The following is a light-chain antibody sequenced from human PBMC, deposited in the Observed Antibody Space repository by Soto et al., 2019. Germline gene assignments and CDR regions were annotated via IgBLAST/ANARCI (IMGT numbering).Light chain of an antibody. V-gene: IGKV4-1*01. Sequence: DIVMTQSPDSLAVSLGERATMHCKSSQPVFYGFNKKNYLAWYQHKPGQPPQLLIYWASTRESGVPDRFSGSGSGTDFTLTINSLQAEDVAVYYCQQSYSPPLTFGGGTKVEIK. J-gene: IGKJ4*01. CDR1: QPVFYGFNKKNY. CDR2: WAS. CDR3: QQSYSPPLT.